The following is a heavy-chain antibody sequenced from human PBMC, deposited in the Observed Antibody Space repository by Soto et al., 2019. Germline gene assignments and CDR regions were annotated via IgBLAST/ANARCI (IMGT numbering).Heavy chain of an antibody. CDR2: ISYDGSNK. CDR3: AKCPDVKAYDFWTLDY. V-gene: IGHV3-30*18. D-gene: IGHD3-3*01. J-gene: IGHJ4*02. Sequence: QVQLVESGGGVVQPGRSLRLSCAASGFTFSSYGMHWVRQAPGKGLEWVAVISYDGSNKYYADSVKGRFTISRDNSKNTLYLQMNSLRAEDTAVYYCAKCPDVKAYDFWTLDYWGQGTLVTVSS. CDR1: GFTFSSYG.